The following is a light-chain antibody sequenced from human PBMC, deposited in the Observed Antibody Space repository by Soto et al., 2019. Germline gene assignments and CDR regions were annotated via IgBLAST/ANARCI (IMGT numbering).Light chain of an antibody. Sequence: QSALTQPASVSGSPGQSITISCTGTSSDVGAYNYVSWYQQHPGKAPKLIIYEVAHRPSGVSDRFSGSKSGNTASLTISGLQADDEADYYCSSYTNIVTLGFGGGTKLTVL. J-gene: IGLJ2*01. CDR1: SSDVGAYNY. V-gene: IGLV2-14*01. CDR3: SSYTNIVTLG. CDR2: EVA.